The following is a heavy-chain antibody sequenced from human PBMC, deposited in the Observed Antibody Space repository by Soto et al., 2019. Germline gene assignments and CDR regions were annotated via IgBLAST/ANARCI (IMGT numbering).Heavy chain of an antibody. D-gene: IGHD3-10*01. Sequence: QVQLVESGGGVVQPGRSLRLSCAASGFTFSSYGMHWVRQAPGKGLEWVAVISYDGSNKYYADSVKGRFTISRDNSKNTLYLQMNRLRAEDTAVYYCAKAGGYYGSGSYSVGENYYGMDVWGQGTTVTVSS. CDR2: ISYDGSNK. V-gene: IGHV3-30*18. J-gene: IGHJ6*02. CDR1: GFTFSSYG. CDR3: AKAGGYYGSGSYSVGENYYGMDV.